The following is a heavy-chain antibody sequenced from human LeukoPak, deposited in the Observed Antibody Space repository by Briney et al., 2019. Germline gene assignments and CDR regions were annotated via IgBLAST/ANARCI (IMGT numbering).Heavy chain of an antibody. D-gene: IGHD1-1*01. Sequence: GGSLRLSCEASGFSFTDAWMNWVRQVPGKGLEWVGRIKSKADSGTRDFAAPVKGRFTISRDDSKKTVYLQMNGLKTEDTAVYYCSAGTGRSDFDYWGQGTLVTVSS. CDR2: IKSKADSGTR. CDR3: SAGTGRSDFDY. CDR1: GFSFTDAW. J-gene: IGHJ4*02. V-gene: IGHV3-15*01.